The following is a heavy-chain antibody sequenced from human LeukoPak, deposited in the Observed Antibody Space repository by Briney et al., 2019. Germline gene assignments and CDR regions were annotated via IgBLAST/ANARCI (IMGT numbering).Heavy chain of an antibody. D-gene: IGHD3-22*01. CDR1: GYSISSGYY. CDR2: IYHSGST. J-gene: IGHJ4*02. CDR3: ARERSDSIGY. Sequence: PSETLSLTCTVSGYSISSGYYWGWIRQPPGKGLEWIGSIYHSGSTYYNPSLKSRVTISVDTSKNQFSLKLSSVTAADTAVYYCARERSDSIGYWGQGTLVTVSS. V-gene: IGHV4-38-2*02.